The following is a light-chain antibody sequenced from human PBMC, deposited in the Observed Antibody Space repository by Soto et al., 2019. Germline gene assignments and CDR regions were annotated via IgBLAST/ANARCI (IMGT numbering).Light chain of an antibody. V-gene: IGKV2-30*01. CDR1: QSLVYSDGDTY. CDR2: KFS. Sequence: VVMNQSPLSLPVTLGQPASISCRSSQSLVYSDGDTYLSWFQQRPGQSPRRLIYKFSNRDSGVPDRFSGSGSGTDITLKIIRVVAEDVGLYDCMKGVHWPLTFGGGPRVDIK. CDR3: MKGVHWPLT. J-gene: IGKJ4*01.